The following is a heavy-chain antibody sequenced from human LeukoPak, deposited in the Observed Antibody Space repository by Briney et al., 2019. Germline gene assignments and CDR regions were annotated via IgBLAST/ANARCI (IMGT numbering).Heavy chain of an antibody. CDR3: ARGGKSPGERGDRDFDY. CDR2: IYPSGST. V-gene: IGHV4-4*07. D-gene: IGHD2-21*01. CDR1: GGSITNYY. J-gene: IGHJ4*02. Sequence: DPSETLSLTCTVSGGSITNYYWSWIRQPAGKGLEWIGRIYPSGSTNYNPSLKSRVTISVDTSKNQFSLKLSSVTAADTAVYYCARGGKSPGERGDRDFDYWGQGTLVTVSS.